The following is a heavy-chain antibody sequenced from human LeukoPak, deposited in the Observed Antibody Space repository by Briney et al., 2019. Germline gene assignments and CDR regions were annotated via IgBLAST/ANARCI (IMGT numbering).Heavy chain of an antibody. V-gene: IGHV1-2*06. CDR2: INTNSGGT. CDR3: ARAREGFDP. D-gene: IGHD1-26*01. Sequence: ASVKVSCKASGYTFTGYYMHWVRQAPGQGLEWMRRINTNSGGTNYAQKFPGRVTMTRDTSLSTAHMALSPPSSDDTALYYCARAREGFDPWGQGTLVTVS. CDR1: GYTFTGYY. J-gene: IGHJ5*02.